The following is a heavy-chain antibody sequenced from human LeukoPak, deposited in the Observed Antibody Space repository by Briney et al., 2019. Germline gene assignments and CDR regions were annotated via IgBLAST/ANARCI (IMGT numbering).Heavy chain of an antibody. V-gene: IGHV3-30*02. CDR3: AKPVIPSAYQGTYYMDV. Sequence: GGSMRLSCAASGLIFSSYGMHWVRQAPGEGLEWVAYIRHDESKTFYADSVKGRFTISRDNSKNTLYLQMHSLRAEDTALYYCAKPVIPSAYQGTYYMDVWGKGTTVTVSS. CDR2: IRHDESKT. J-gene: IGHJ6*03. D-gene: IGHD3-16*01. CDR1: GLIFSSYG.